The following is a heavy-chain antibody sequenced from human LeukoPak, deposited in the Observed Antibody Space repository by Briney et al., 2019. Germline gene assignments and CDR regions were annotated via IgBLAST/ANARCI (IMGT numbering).Heavy chain of an antibody. CDR2: IRHDGTIK. CDR1: GFTFSIYG. D-gene: IGHD3-9*01. V-gene: IGHV3-30*02. Sequence: PGGSLRLSCTASGFTFSIYGMYWVSHAPGKGLEWVAFIRHDGTIKYYADSVKGRFTISRDNSENTLYLQLNSLRAEDTAVYYCAKDSLTDIDYWGQGTLVTVSS. J-gene: IGHJ4*02. CDR3: AKDSLTDIDY.